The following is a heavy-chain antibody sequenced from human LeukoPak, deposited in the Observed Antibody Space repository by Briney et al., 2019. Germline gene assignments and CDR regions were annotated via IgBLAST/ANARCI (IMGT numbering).Heavy chain of an antibody. CDR3: ARVDSSSWSPFDY. CDR1: GFTFRSYW. V-gene: IGHV3-74*01. J-gene: IGHJ4*02. D-gene: IGHD6-13*01. Sequence: GGSLRLSCAASGFTFRSYWMHWVRQAPGKGLVWVSRINSDGSSTSYADSVKGRFTISRDNAKNTLYLQMNSLRAEDTAVYYCARVDSSSWSPFDYWGQGTLVTVSS. CDR2: INSDGSST.